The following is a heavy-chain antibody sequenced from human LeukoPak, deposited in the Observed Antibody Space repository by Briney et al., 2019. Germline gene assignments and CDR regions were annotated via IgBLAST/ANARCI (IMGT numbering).Heavy chain of an antibody. CDR3: ASGNDFDY. J-gene: IGHJ4*02. D-gene: IGHD1-1*01. Sequence: GGSQRLSCAASGFTFSNSWMSWARQAPGKGLEWVASIKPDGSQKYYLDSVKGRFTISRDNAKNSLSLQMNGLRVEDTAVYHCASGNDFDYWGQGTLVTVSS. CDR1: GFTFSNSW. CDR2: IKPDGSQK. V-gene: IGHV3-7*03.